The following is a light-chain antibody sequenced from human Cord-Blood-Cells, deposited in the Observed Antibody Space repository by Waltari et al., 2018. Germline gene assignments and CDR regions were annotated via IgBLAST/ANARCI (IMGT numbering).Light chain of an antibody. CDR2: EVS. V-gene: IGLV2-23*02. CDR3: CSYAGSSTFVV. J-gene: IGLJ2*01. Sequence: QSALTQPASVFGSPGQSITISCTGTSSDVGSYNLVSWYQEHPGKAPKLMSYEVSKGPSGVSNRFSGSKSGNTASLTISGLQAEDEADYYCCSYAGSSTFVVFGGGTKLTVL. CDR1: SSDVGSYNL.